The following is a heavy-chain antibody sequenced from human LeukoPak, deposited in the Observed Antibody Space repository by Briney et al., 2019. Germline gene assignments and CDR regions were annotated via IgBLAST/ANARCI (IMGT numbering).Heavy chain of an antibody. Sequence: GGSLRLSCAASGFTFSSYWMHWARHAPGKGLVWVSHINTDGSYTRYADSVKGRFTIARDNAKSTLYLQMNSLRAEDTAVYYCARGGLLSRYWGQGTLVTVSS. V-gene: IGHV3-74*01. J-gene: IGHJ4*02. CDR2: INTDGSYT. D-gene: IGHD1-26*01. CDR1: GFTFSSYW. CDR3: ARGGLLSRY.